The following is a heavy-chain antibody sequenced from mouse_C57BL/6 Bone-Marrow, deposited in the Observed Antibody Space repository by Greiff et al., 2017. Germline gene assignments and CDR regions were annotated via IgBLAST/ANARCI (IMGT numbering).Heavy chain of an antibody. D-gene: IGHD1-1*01. CDR2: IDPNSGGT. Sequence: QVQLKQPGAELVKPGASAKLSCKASGYTFTSYWMHWVKQRPGRGLEWIGRIDPNSGGTKYNEKFKSKATLTVDKPSSTAYMQLSSLTSEDSAVYYCAREGLLRLGIYLAYWGQGTLVTVSA. CDR1: GYTFTSYW. V-gene: IGHV1-72*01. CDR3: AREGLLRLGIYLAY. J-gene: IGHJ3*01.